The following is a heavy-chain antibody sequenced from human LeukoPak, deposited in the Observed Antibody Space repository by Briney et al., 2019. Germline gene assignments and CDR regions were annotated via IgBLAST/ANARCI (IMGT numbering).Heavy chain of an antibody. Sequence: SETLSLTCTVSGGSISSHYWSWIRQPPGKGLEWIGYIYYSGSTNYSPSLKSRVTISVDTSKNQFSLKLSSVTAADTAVYYCASMATDYPKFDYWGQGTLVTVSS. J-gene: IGHJ4*02. D-gene: IGHD5-24*01. CDR2: IYYSGST. V-gene: IGHV4-59*11. CDR1: GGSISSHY. CDR3: ASMATDYPKFDY.